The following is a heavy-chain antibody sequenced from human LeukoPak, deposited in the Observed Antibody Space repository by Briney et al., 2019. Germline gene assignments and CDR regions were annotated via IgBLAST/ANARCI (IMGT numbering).Heavy chain of an antibody. Sequence: PSETLSLTCAVYGGSFSGYYWSWIRQPPGKGLEWIGEINHSGSTNYNPSLKSRVTISVDTSKNQFSLKLSSVTAADTAVYYCTRHSSSSFNFDYWGQGTLVTVSS. CDR2: INHSGST. CDR3: TRHSSSSFNFDY. J-gene: IGHJ4*02. D-gene: IGHD6-13*01. V-gene: IGHV4-34*01. CDR1: GGSFSGYY.